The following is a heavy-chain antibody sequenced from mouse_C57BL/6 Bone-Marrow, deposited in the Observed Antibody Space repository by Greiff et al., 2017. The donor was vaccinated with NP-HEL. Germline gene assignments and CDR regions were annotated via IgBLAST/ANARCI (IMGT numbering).Heavy chain of an antibody. CDR2: IWRDGST. D-gene: IGHD2-4*01. V-gene: IGHV2-6*02. Sequence: QVQLQESGPGLVAPSQSLSITCTVSGFSLTSYGVHWVRQPPGKGLEWLVVIWRDGSTTYNSALKSRLSISKDNSKSHVFFNMISRQTDDTAMYYCSRNASDNDPAWFAYWGQGTLVTVSA. CDR1: GFSLTSYG. CDR3: SRNASDNDPAWFAY. J-gene: IGHJ3*01.